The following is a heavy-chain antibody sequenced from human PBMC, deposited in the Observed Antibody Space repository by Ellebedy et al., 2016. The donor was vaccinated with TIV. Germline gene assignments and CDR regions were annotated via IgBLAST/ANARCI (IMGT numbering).Heavy chain of an antibody. CDR3: TRDLNCGGDCLENNDAFDI. CDR1: GFTFGDYA. Sequence: GGSLRLXCTASGFTFGDYAMSWFRQAPGKGLEWVGFIRSKAYGGTTEYAASVKGRFTISRDDSKSIAYLQMNSLKTEDTAVYYCTRDLNCGGDCLENNDAFDIWGQGTMVTVSS. D-gene: IGHD2-21*01. J-gene: IGHJ3*02. CDR2: IRSKAYGGTT. V-gene: IGHV3-49*03.